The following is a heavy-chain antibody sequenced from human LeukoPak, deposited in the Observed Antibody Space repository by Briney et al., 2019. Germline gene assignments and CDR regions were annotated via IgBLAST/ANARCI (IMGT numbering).Heavy chain of an antibody. V-gene: IGHV3-23*01. J-gene: IGHJ5*02. D-gene: IGHD1-26*01. Sequence: GGPLKLSCAASGFTFSSFVMSWVRQAPGKGLEWVSAISGSGDGTYYAGSVKGRFAISRDNSKNTLYLQVNSLRVEDTAVYYCAKDRVGATRDNWFDPWGQGTLVTVSS. CDR2: ISGSGDGT. CDR1: GFTFSSFV. CDR3: AKDRVGATRDNWFDP.